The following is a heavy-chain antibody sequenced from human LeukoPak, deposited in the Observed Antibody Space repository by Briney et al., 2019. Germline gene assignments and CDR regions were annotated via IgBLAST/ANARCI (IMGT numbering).Heavy chain of an antibody. CDR1: GYAFTSYY. D-gene: IGHD3-10*01. J-gene: IGHJ3*02. Sequence: GASVKVSCKASGYAFTSYYMHWVRQAPGQGLEWMGGIIPIFGTANYAQKFQGRVTITADESTSTAYMELSSLGSEDTAVYYCARDAGSRGAFDIWGQGTMVTVSS. CDR3: ARDAGSRGAFDI. V-gene: IGHV1-69*13. CDR2: IIPIFGTA.